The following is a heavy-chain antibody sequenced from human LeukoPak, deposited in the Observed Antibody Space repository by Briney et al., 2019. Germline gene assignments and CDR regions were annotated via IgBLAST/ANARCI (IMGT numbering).Heavy chain of an antibody. CDR2: INSDGSST. CDR3: AKERLLVPPFVFDY. V-gene: IGHV3-74*01. CDR1: GFTFSSYW. J-gene: IGHJ4*02. D-gene: IGHD3-22*01. Sequence: GGSLRLSCAASGFTFSSYWMHWVRQAPGKGLVWVSRINSDGSSTSYADSVKGRFTISRDNAKNTLYLQMNSLIAEDTAVYYCAKERLLVPPFVFDYWGQGTLVTVSS.